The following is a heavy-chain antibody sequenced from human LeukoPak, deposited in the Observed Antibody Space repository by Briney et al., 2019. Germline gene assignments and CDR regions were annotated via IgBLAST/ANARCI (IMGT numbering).Heavy chain of an antibody. V-gene: IGHV3-23*01. CDR2: INGKGDSS. D-gene: IGHD3-22*01. J-gene: IGHJ4*02. CDR1: GFPFSNYA. CDR3: AKRDAYDSSGFSPLFDY. Sequence: GGSLRLSCAASGFPFSNYAMGWVRQAPGKGLEWVSGINGKGDSSYYADSVKGRFTSSRDNSKRALYLQLNSLRAEDTAVYYCAKRDAYDSSGFSPLFDYWGQGALVTVSS.